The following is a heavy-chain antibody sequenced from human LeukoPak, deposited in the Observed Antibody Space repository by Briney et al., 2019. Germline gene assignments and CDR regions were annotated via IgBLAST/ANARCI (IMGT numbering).Heavy chain of an antibody. CDR1: GFTFNTYA. CDR2: ISSSSSTI. V-gene: IGHV3-48*02. J-gene: IGHJ4*02. Sequence: GGSLRLSCVASGFTFNTYAMNWVRQAPGKGLEWVTYISSSSSTIYYADSVRGRFAISRDNAKKSLYLQMNSLRDEDTAVYYCVTGEDSGRPQAIDHWGQGTLVTVSS. D-gene: IGHD3-10*01. CDR3: VTGEDSGRPQAIDH.